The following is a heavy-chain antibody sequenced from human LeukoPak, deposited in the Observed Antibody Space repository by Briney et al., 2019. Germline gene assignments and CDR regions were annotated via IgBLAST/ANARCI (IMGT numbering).Heavy chain of an antibody. J-gene: IGHJ4*02. V-gene: IGHV3-53*01. CDR1: GFTVSSNY. CDR3: ARDPVGLTYYYGSGSAGFDY. Sequence: GGSLRLSCAASGFTVSSNYMSWVRQAPGKGLEWVSVIYSGGSTYYADSVKGRFTISRHNSKNTLYLQMNSLRAEDTAVYYCARDPVGLTYYYGSGSAGFDYWGQGTLVTVSS. D-gene: IGHD3-10*01. CDR2: IYSGGST.